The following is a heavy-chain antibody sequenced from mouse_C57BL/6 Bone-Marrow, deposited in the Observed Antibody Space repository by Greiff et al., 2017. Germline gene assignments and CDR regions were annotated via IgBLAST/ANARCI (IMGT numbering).Heavy chain of an antibody. J-gene: IGHJ3*01. CDR1: GYTFTSYW. Sequence: VQLQQSGAELVMPGASAKLSCKASGYTFTSYWMHWVKQRPGQGLEWIGEIDPSDSYTKYNQKFKGKSTLTVDKSSSTAYMQLSSLTSEDSAVYYCARSRYDYDGAWFVYWGQGTLVTVSA. CDR3: ARSRYDYDGAWFVY. D-gene: IGHD2-4*01. CDR2: IDPSDSYT. V-gene: IGHV1-69*01.